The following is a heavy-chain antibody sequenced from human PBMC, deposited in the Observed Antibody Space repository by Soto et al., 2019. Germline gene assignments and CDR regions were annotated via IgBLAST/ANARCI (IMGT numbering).Heavy chain of an antibody. CDR3: ASTTYYYDSSGYYLGYFQH. V-gene: IGHV4-59*08. CDR2: IYYSGST. J-gene: IGHJ1*01. CDR1: GGSISSYY. Sequence: SETLSLTCTVSGGSISSYYWSWIRQPPGKGLEWIGYIYYSGSTNSNPSLKSRVTISVDASKNQFSLKLSSVTAADTAVYYCASTTYYYDSSGYYLGYFQHWGQGTLVTVS. D-gene: IGHD3-22*01.